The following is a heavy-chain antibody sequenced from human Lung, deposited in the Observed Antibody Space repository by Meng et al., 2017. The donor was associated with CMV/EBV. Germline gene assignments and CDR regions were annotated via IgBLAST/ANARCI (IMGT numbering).Heavy chain of an antibody. CDR2: MNPNSGNT. J-gene: IGHJ5*02. CDR1: GNTFTNNE. V-gene: IGHV1-8*01. D-gene: IGHD2-15*01. CDR3: ARGYCSGGSCPVFDP. Sequence: EVKRPGASVKVACTPSGNTFTNNEINWVRQPTGQVLEWMGWMNPNSGNTGYAQKFQGRVTMTRNTSISTAYMELSSLRSDDTAVYYCARGYCSGGSCPVFDPWGQGTLVTVSS.